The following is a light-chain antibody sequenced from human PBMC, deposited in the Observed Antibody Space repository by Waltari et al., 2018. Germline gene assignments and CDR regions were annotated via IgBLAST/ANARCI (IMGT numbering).Light chain of an antibody. CDR1: PLPNQS. V-gene: IGLV3-25*03. J-gene: IGLJ3*02. CDR2: KDN. CDR3: QSADGSGAYRV. Sequence: SYELTPPPSVSVSPGQTARITCSGNPLPNQSASWYQQKPGQAPILVIYKDNERPSGIPERFSGSSSGTTVTLTISGVQAEDEADYYCQSADGSGAYRVFGGGTKVTVL.